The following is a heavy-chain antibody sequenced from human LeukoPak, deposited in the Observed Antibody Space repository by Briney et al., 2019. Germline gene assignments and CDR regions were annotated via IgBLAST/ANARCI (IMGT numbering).Heavy chain of an antibody. CDR1: GGSISNYY. CDR3: ARIQLGYCSSTSCYNLPGVRFDP. V-gene: IGHV4-59*01. Sequence: SETLSLTCTVSGGSISNYYWSGIRQPPGKGLEGLGYIYYNGSTNYNLSLKSRVTISVDTSKNQFSLKLSSLTAADTAVYYCARIQLGYCSSTSCYNLPGVRFDPWGQGTLVTVSS. J-gene: IGHJ5*02. D-gene: IGHD2-2*02. CDR2: IYYNGST.